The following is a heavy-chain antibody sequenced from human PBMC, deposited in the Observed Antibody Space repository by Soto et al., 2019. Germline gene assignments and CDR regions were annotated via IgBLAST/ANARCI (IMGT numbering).Heavy chain of an antibody. D-gene: IGHD1-1*01. CDR2: ISSRNSHI. CDR1: GFTFSSYT. J-gene: IGHJ4*02. V-gene: IGHV3-21*01. CDR3: SSSYVAALDY. Sequence: EVQLVESGGGLVKPGGSLRLSCAASGFTFSSYTMNWVRQAPGKGLEWVSSISSRNSHIYYADSVKGRFIISRDNAKKSLDLQMNSLRAEDTAVYYCSSSYVAALDYWGQGTLVTVSS.